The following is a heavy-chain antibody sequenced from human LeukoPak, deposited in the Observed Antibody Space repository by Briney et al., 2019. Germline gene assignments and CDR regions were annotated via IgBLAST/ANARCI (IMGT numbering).Heavy chain of an antibody. D-gene: IGHD3-16*02. Sequence: GGSLRLSCAASGFTFSSYSMNWVRQAPGKGLEWVSSISSSSSYIYYADSVKGRFTISRDNAKNSLYLQMNSLRAEDTAVYYCASSSKRYYDYVWGSYRYQDYWGQGTLVTVSS. CDR1: GFTFSSYS. CDR2: ISSSSSYI. V-gene: IGHV3-21*01. J-gene: IGHJ4*02. CDR3: ASSSKRYYDYVWGSYRYQDY.